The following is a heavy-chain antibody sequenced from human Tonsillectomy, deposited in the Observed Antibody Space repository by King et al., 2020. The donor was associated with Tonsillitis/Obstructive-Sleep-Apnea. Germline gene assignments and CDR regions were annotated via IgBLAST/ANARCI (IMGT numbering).Heavy chain of an antibody. D-gene: IGHD6-19*01. Sequence: VQLVESGGGLVKPGGSLRLSCAASGFTFSNYYMSWIRQAPGKGLEWVAYISSSSSYTNYADSVKGRFTISRDNAKNSLYLQMNSLRAEDTAVYYCARDRYTGYSSCPTDYWGQGTLVTVSS. V-gene: IGHV3-11*06. CDR2: ISSSSSYT. CDR1: GFTFSNYY. J-gene: IGHJ4*02. CDR3: ARDRYTGYSSCPTDY.